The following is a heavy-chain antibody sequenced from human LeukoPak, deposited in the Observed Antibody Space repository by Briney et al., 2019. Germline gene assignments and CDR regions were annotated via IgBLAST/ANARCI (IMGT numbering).Heavy chain of an antibody. J-gene: IGHJ4*02. D-gene: IGHD3-10*01. CDR2: IRYDGSNK. CDR3: AKDYYGSGTYFEGFEDY. Sequence: GGSLRLSCAASGFTFSSYGMHWVRQAPGKGLEWVAFIRYDGSNKYYADSVKGRFTISRDNSKNTLYLQMNSLRAEDTAVYYCAKDYYGSGTYFEGFEDYWGQGTLVTVSS. V-gene: IGHV3-30*02. CDR1: GFTFSSYG.